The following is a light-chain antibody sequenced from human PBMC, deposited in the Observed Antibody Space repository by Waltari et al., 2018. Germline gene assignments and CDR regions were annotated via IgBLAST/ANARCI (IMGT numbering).Light chain of an antibody. V-gene: IGKV2D-29*01. CDR3: MQSIPPWT. J-gene: IGKJ1*01. Sequence: EIVRTQTQLPLSATLGKPAPTSCKSSKSLLPGEGKTNLYWYRQKPGKPPQLLFYELSNRFAGVPDRFSGSGSGTDFTLKISRVEAEDVGVYYCMQSIPPWTFGQGTKVEIK. CDR1: KSLLPGEGKTN. CDR2: ELS.